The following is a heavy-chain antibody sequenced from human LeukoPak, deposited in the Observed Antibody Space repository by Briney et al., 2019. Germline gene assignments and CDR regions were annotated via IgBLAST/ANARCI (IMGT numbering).Heavy chain of an antibody. CDR1: GYPISSGYY. D-gene: IGHD3-10*01. CDR2: IYHSEST. V-gene: IGHV4-38-2*01. Sequence: SETLSLTCAVSGYPISSGYYWGWIRQPPGKGLEWIGSIYHSESTYYNPSLKSRVTISVDTSKNQFSLKLSSVTAADTAVYYCARLKYYGSGSSDYWGQGTLVTVSS. J-gene: IGHJ4*02. CDR3: ARLKYYGSGSSDY.